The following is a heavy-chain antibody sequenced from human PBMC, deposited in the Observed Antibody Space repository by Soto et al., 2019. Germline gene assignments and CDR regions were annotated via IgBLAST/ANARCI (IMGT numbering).Heavy chain of an antibody. CDR1: GDSIIGHY. D-gene: IGHD2-15*01. CDR3: ARADPGSAPFDF. CDR2: IYSTGST. V-gene: IGHV4-59*08. J-gene: IGHJ4*02. Sequence: SETLSLTCTVSGDSIIGHYWSWIRQPPGRGLEWVGYIYSTGSTNYNPSLKSRVTISLDTSKAQVSLRLSSVTAADTAVYYCARADPGSAPFDFWGQGTVVTVSS.